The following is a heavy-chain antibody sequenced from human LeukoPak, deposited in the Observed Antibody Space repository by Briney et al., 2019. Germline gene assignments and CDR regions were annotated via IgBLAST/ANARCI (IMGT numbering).Heavy chain of an antibody. CDR1: GGSISSYY. D-gene: IGHD6-13*01. CDR2: IYYSGST. V-gene: IGHV4-59*01. Sequence: PSETLSLTCTVSGGSISSYYRSWIRQPPGKGLEWIGYIYYSGSTNYNPSLKSRVTISVDTSKNQFSLKLSSVTAADTAVYYCAHSSSWYYDAFDIWGQGTMVTVSS. CDR3: AHSSSWYYDAFDI. J-gene: IGHJ3*02.